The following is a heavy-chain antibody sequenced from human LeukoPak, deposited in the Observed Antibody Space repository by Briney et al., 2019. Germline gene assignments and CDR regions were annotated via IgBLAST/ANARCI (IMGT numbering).Heavy chain of an antibody. CDR1: GFTFSDYY. D-gene: IGHD3-3*01. Sequence: GGSLRLSCAASGFTFSDYYMSWIRQAPGKGLEWVSCISRGGNTIYYADSVKGRFTISRDNAKNSLYLQMNSLRAEDTAVYYCARDFQFDYYDFWSGYYSPSDYWGQGTLVTVSS. J-gene: IGHJ4*02. V-gene: IGHV3-11*04. CDR3: ARDFQFDYYDFWSGYYSPSDY. CDR2: ISRGGNTI.